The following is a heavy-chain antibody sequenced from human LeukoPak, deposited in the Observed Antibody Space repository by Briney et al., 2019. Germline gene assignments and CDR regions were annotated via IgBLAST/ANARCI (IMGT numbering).Heavy chain of an antibody. CDR3: ARLTYYDYVWGSYRYYFDY. V-gene: IGHV4-34*01. J-gene: IGHJ4*02. Sequence: PETLSLTCAVYGGSFSGYYWSWIRHPPGKGLEWIGEINHSGSTNYNPSLKSRVTISVDTSKNQFSLKLSSVTAADTAVYYCARLTYYDYVWGSYRYYFDYWGQGTLVTVSS. D-gene: IGHD3-16*02. CDR2: INHSGST. CDR1: GGSFSGYY.